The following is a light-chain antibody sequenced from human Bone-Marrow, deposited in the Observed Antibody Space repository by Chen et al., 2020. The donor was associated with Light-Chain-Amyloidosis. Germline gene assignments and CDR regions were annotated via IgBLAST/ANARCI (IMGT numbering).Light chain of an antibody. CDR1: SGDIATNY. Sequence: NFILTQDHSVSESPGKTVTISCTRSSGDIATNYVQWYQQRPGSAPTTVIYENDLRPSGLPDRFSGSIDTSSNSASLTISGLETEDEADYYCQSYATNTWIFGGGTHLTVL. J-gene: IGLJ3*02. CDR3: QSYATNTWI. CDR2: END. V-gene: IGLV6-57*03.